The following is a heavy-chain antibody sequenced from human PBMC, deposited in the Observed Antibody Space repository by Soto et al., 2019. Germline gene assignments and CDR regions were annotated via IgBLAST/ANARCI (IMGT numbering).Heavy chain of an antibody. Sequence: NPSETLSLTCTVSGGSISSSSYYWGWIRQPPGKGLEWIGSIYYSGSTYYNPSLKSRVTISVDTSKNQFSLKLSSVTAADTAVYYCARQEGYSGYDWCFDYWGQGTLVTVSS. CDR2: IYYSGST. CDR3: ARQEGYSGYDWCFDY. CDR1: GGSISSSSYY. J-gene: IGHJ4*02. D-gene: IGHD5-12*01. V-gene: IGHV4-39*01.